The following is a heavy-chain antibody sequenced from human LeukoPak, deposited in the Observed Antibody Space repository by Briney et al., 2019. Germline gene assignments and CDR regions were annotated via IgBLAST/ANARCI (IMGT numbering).Heavy chain of an antibody. J-gene: IGHJ6*03. D-gene: IGHD2-2*01. CDR1: GGSFSGYY. Sequence: SETLSLTCAVYGGSFSGYYWSWIRQPPGKGLEWIEEINHSGSTNYNPSLKSRVTISVDTSKNQFSLKLSFVTAADTAVYYCARSRVDIVVVPAARGTFNYYYYMDVWGKGTTVTISS. V-gene: IGHV4-34*01. CDR3: ARSRVDIVVVPAARGTFNYYYYMDV. CDR2: INHSGST.